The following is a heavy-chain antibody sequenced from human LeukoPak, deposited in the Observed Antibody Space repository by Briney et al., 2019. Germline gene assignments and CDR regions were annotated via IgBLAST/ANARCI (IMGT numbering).Heavy chain of an antibody. J-gene: IGHJ5*02. Sequence: PSETLSLTXTVSGGSISSYYWSWIRQPPGKGLEWIGYIYYSGSTNYNPSLKSRVTISVDTSKNQFSLKLSSVTAADTAVYYCARVGDRDWFDPWGQGTLVTVSS. CDR1: GGSISSYY. CDR2: IYYSGST. D-gene: IGHD3-16*01. CDR3: ARVGDRDWFDP. V-gene: IGHV4-59*01.